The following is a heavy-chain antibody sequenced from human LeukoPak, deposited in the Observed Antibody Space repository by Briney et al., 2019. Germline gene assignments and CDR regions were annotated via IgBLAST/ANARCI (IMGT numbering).Heavy chain of an antibody. CDR1: GYTFTSYD. Sequence: ASVKVSCKASGYTFTSYDINWVRQAPGQGLEWMGWINPNSGGTNYAQKFQGRVTMTRDTSISTAYMELSRLRSDDTAVYYCARDEGNIVVVPAAYNWFDPWGQGTLVTVSS. V-gene: IGHV1-2*02. J-gene: IGHJ5*02. CDR2: INPNSGGT. D-gene: IGHD2-2*01. CDR3: ARDEGNIVVVPAAYNWFDP.